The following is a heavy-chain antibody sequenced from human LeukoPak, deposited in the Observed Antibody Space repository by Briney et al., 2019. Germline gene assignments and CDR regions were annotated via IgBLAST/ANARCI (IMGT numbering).Heavy chain of an antibody. Sequence: GGSLRLTCAASGFTFRSHDMSWVRQAPGKGLEWVSGISASGGSTFYADSVKGRFTISRDNSKNTLYLQMNGLRVEDTAVYYCVREGPRGLAFDIWGQGTMVTVSS. V-gene: IGHV3-23*01. CDR3: VREGPRGLAFDI. CDR2: ISASGGST. CDR1: GFTFRSHD. D-gene: IGHD3/OR15-3a*01. J-gene: IGHJ3*02.